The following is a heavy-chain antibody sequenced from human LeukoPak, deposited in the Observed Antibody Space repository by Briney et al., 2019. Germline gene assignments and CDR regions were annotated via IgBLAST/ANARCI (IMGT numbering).Heavy chain of an antibody. J-gene: IGHJ3*02. CDR3: ASEQQEGAFDI. Sequence: SETLSLTCTVSGGSISSGGYYWSWIRQPPGKGLEWIGYIYHSGSTYYNPSLKSRVTISVDRSKNQFSLKLSSVTAADTAVYYCASEQQEGAFDIWGQGTMVTVSS. D-gene: IGHD6-13*01. V-gene: IGHV4-30-2*01. CDR1: GGSISSGGYY. CDR2: IYHSGST.